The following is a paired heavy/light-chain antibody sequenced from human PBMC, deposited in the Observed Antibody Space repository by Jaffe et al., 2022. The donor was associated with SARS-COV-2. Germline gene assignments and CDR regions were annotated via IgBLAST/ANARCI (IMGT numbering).Light chain of an antibody. V-gene: IGKV3-20*01. Sequence: EIVLTQFPGTLSLSPGESATLSCRASQSVARIYLAWYQQKPGQAPRLLVYGTSNRATGIPDRFSGSGSETDFSLTIARLEPEDFAAYYCQQYGSSPYTFGQGTKLEIK. J-gene: IGKJ2*01. CDR1: QSVARIY. CDR2: GTS. CDR3: QQYGSSPYT.
Heavy chain of an antibody. V-gene: IGHV1-18*01. CDR3: ARGPYYYYYMDV. Sequence: QVQLVQSGGEVKRPGASVKVSCKASGYTFSHYAITWLRQAPGQGLEWMGYIRADNGDTNYAQKFQGRVTMTTDTSTSTAYMELRGLRSDDTAVYFCARGPYYYYYMDVWGRGTTVTVSS. CDR2: IRADNGDT. J-gene: IGHJ6*03. CDR1: GYTFSHYA.